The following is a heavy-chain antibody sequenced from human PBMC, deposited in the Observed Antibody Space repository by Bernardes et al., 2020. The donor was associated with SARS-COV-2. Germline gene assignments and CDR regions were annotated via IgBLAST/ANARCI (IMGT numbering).Heavy chain of an antibody. V-gene: IGHV3-7*01. CDR3: ARDLWYSGGDGQSQDYYYYGMDV. Sequence: GGSLRLSCAASGFTFSSYWMSWVRQAPGKGLEWVANIKQDGSEKYYVDSVKGRFTISRDNAKNSLYLQMNSLRAEDTAVYYCARDLWYSGGDGQSQDYYYYGMDVWGQGTTVTVSS. D-gene: IGHD4-17*01. CDR2: IKQDGSEK. CDR1: GFTFSSYW. J-gene: IGHJ6*02.